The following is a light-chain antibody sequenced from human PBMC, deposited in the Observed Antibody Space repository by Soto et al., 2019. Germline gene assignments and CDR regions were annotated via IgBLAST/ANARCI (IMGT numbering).Light chain of an antibody. V-gene: IGLV2-14*01. J-gene: IGLJ3*02. Sequence: QSALTQPASVSGSPGQSITLSCSGTSSDVGGYNYVSWYQQHPGKAPKLMIYEVSNRPSGVSNRFSGSKSANTASLTISGLQAEDEAAYYCSSYTTSSIWVFGGGTKLNVL. CDR3: SSYTTSSIWV. CDR2: EVS. CDR1: SSDVGGYNY.